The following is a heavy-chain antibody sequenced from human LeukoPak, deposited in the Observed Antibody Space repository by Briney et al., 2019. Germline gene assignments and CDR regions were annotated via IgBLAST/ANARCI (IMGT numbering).Heavy chain of an antibody. CDR3: ARDSRAIQLWPGYFQH. V-gene: IGHV3-21*01. CDR2: ISSSSSYI. J-gene: IGHJ1*01. Sequence: GGSLRLSCAASGFTFSSYSMNWVRQAPGKGLEWVSSISSSSSYIYYADSVKGRFTISRDNAKNSLYLQMNSLRAEDTAVYYCARDSRAIQLWPGYFQHWGQGTLVTVSS. CDR1: GFTFSSYS. D-gene: IGHD5-18*01.